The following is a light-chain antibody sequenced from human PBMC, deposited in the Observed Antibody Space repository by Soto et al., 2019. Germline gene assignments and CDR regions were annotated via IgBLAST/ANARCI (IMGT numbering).Light chain of an antibody. CDR3: QQYNSYPYT. CDR2: GAT. Sequence: DVQMTQSPSSLSASVGDRVTITCRSSQSISNYLNWYQQNPGKPPRVLIYGATNVQSGVPSRFSGSGSGTDFTLTISNLRPDDFATYYCQQYNSYPYTFGQGTKLEIK. J-gene: IGKJ2*01. V-gene: IGKV1-39*01. CDR1: QSISNY.